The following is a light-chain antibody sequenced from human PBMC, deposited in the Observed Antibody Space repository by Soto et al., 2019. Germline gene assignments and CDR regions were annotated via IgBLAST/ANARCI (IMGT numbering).Light chain of an antibody. CDR1: QSVSSSY. CDR2: SAT. V-gene: IGKV3-20*01. J-gene: IGKJ4*01. CDR3: LQDCSPPRT. Sequence: EIVLTQSPGSLSSSPGERATLSCRASQSVSSSYLAWYQQKPGQAPSLLIYSATSIASGIPDRFSGSGSGTDFTLTISRLQPEDFAMYYCLQDCSPPRTFGGGTKVEVK.